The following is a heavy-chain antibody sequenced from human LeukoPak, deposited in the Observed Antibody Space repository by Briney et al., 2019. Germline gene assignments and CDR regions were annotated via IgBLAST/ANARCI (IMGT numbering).Heavy chain of an antibody. J-gene: IGHJ3*02. CDR1: GFTFDDYA. D-gene: IGHD3-3*01. CDR3: AKDAYYDFWSGHPENAFDI. Sequence: PGGSLRLSCAASGFTFDDYAMHWVRQAPGKGLEWVSGISWNSGSIGYADSVKSRFTISRDNAKNSLYLQMNSLRAEDTALYYCAKDAYYDFWSGHPENAFDIWGQGTMVTVSS. CDR2: ISWNSGSI. V-gene: IGHV3-9*01.